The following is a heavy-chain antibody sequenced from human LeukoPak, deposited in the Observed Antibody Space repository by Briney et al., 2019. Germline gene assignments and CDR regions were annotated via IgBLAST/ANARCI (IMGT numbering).Heavy chain of an antibody. V-gene: IGHV3-23*01. Sequence: GGSLRLSCAASGFTFSSYAMSWVRQAPGKGLEWVSAISGSGGSTYYADSVKGRFIISRDNSKNTLYLQMNSLRAEDTAVYYCAKSGVGYCGGDCYSDYWGQGTLVTVSS. CDR2: ISGSGGST. CDR1: GFTFSSYA. J-gene: IGHJ4*02. D-gene: IGHD2-21*02. CDR3: AKSGVGYCGGDCYSDY.